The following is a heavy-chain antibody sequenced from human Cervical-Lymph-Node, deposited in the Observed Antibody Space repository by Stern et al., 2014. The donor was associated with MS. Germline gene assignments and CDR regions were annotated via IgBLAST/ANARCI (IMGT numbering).Heavy chain of an antibody. J-gene: IGHJ1*01. CDR2: ISYDGSNK. CDR3: AKVGAIAVAGTGFQH. CDR1: VFTFSSYG. V-gene: IGHV3-30*18. D-gene: IGHD6-19*01. Sequence: VQLVVSVGGVVQPGRSLRLSCAASVFTFSSYGLHWVRQAPGKGLEWVAVISYDGSNKYYADSVKGRFTISRDNSKNTLYLQMNSLRAEDTAVYYCAKVGAIAVAGTGFQHWGQGTLVTVSS.